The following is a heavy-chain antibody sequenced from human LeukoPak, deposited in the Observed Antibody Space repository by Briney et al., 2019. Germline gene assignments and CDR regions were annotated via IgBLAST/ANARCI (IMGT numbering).Heavy chain of an antibody. Sequence: GGSLRLSCVVSGITVSNYAINWVRQAPGKGLEWVSGISGSAGGTKYADSVKGRFTISRDNSLNTVYLQMNRLRAEDTAVYFCAKRGIVIRGILIIGFHKEAYYFDYWGQGILVTVSS. J-gene: IGHJ4*02. CDR1: GITVSNYA. D-gene: IGHD3-10*01. CDR2: ISGSAGGT. V-gene: IGHV3-23*01. CDR3: AKRGIVIRGILIIGFHKEAYYFDY.